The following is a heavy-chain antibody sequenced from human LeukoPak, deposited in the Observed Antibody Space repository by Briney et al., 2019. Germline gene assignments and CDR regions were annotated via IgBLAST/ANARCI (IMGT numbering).Heavy chain of an antibody. D-gene: IGHD5-12*01. CDR2: INPNSGVT. CDR1: GYTLTDYY. V-gene: IGHV1-2*02. CDR3: ARAYSGYDFADY. J-gene: IGHJ4*02. Sequence: ASVKVSCKASGYTLTDYYIHWVRQAPGQGLEWMGWINPNSGVTNYAQKFQGRVTLTRDTPISTAYMEVSRLRSDDTAVYYCARAYSGYDFADYWGQGTLVTVSS.